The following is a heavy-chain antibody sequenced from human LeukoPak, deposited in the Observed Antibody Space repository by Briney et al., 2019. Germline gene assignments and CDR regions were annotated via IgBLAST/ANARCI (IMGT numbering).Heavy chain of an antibody. V-gene: IGHV3-7*01. CDR3: ARDHGSGWYTIYYYYYYGMDV. D-gene: IGHD6-19*01. J-gene: IGHJ6*02. CDR2: IKQDGSEK. CDR1: GFTFSSYW. Sequence: GGSLRLSCAASGFTFSSYWMSWVRQAPGKGLEWVANIKQDGSEKYYVDSVKGRFTISRDNAKNSLYLQMNSLRAEDTAVYYCARDHGSGWYTIYYYYYYGMDVWGQGTTVTVSS.